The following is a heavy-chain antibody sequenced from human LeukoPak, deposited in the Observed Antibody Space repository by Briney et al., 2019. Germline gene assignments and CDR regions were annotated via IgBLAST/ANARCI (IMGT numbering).Heavy chain of an antibody. CDR1: GYSFTNDW. CDR2: IYPGDSDT. CDR3: AVAYDSSGYYPGYFDY. D-gene: IGHD3-22*01. Sequence: GESLKISCKSSGYSFTNDWIAWVRQMPGKGLEWMGIIYPGDSDTRYSPSFQGQVTISADKSISTAYLQWSSLKASDTAMYYCAVAYDSSGYYPGYFDYWGQGTLVTVSS. J-gene: IGHJ4*02. V-gene: IGHV5-51*01.